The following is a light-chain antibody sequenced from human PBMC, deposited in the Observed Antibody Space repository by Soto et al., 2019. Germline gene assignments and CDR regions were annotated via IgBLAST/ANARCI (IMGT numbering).Light chain of an antibody. Sequence: EIVLTQSPGTLSLSPGERATLSCRASQSVSSSYLAWYQQKPGQAPRLLIYGASSRATGIPDRFSGSGSGTYFTRTISRLEPEDFAVYYWQQYGSSSLTFGGGTKVEIK. V-gene: IGKV3-20*01. CDR3: QQYGSSSLT. J-gene: IGKJ4*01. CDR1: QSVSSSY. CDR2: GAS.